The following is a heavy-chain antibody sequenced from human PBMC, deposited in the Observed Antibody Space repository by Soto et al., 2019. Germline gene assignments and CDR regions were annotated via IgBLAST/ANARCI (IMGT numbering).Heavy chain of an antibody. Sequence: VASVKVSCKASGGTFSSYAISWVRQAPGQGLEWMGGIIPIFGTANYAQKFQGRVTITADESTSTAYMELSSLRSEDTAVYYCARRDDNNWNYYYYGMDVWGQGTTVTVSS. D-gene: IGHD1-20*01. CDR1: GGTFSSYA. CDR3: ARRDDNNWNYYYYGMDV. CDR2: IIPIFGTA. V-gene: IGHV1-69*13. J-gene: IGHJ6*02.